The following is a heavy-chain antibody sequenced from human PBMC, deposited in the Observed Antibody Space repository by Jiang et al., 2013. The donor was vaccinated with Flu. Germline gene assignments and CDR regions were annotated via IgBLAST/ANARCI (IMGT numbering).Heavy chain of an antibody. J-gene: IGHJ4*02. CDR2: ISAYNGNT. CDR3: ARPVGVVTGNYLDY. Sequence: SGAEVKKPGASVKVSCKASGYTFTNYGFSWVRQAPGQGLEWMGWISAYNGNTNYAQKLQGRVTMTTDTATSTAYMELRSLRSDDTAVYYCARPVGVVTGNYLDYWGQGTLVTVAS. D-gene: IGHD4-23*01. CDR1: GYTFTNYG. V-gene: IGHV1-18*01.